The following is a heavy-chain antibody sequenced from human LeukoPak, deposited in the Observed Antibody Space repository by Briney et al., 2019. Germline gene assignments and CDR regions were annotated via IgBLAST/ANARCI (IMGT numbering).Heavy chain of an antibody. D-gene: IGHD3-22*01. J-gene: IGHJ4*02. Sequence: SVKLSCKASGGTFSSYAISWVRQAPGQGLEWMGRIIPILGIANYAQKFKGRVTITADKSTSTAYMELSSLRSEDTAVYYCARSYGSYYYDSSGYWYWGQGTLVTVSS. CDR2: IIPILGIA. V-gene: IGHV1-69*04. CDR1: GGTFSSYA. CDR3: ARSYGSYYYDSSGYWY.